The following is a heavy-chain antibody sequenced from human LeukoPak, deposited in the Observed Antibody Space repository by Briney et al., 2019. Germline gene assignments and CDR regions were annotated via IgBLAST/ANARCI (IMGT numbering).Heavy chain of an antibody. V-gene: IGHV4-39*02. CDR1: GGSISSSSSY. D-gene: IGHD5-18*01. J-gene: IGHJ4*02. CDR3: ARDGRHTAMGY. CDR2: IYYSGST. Sequence: SETLSLTCTVSGGSISSSSSYWGWIRQPPGKGLEWIGSIYYSGSTYYNPSLKSRVTISVDTSKNQFSLKLSSMTAADTALYYCARDGRHTAMGYWGQGTLVSVSS.